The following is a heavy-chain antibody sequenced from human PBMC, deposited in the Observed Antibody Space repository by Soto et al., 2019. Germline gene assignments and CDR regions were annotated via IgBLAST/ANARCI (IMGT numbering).Heavy chain of an antibody. V-gene: IGHV4-34*09. CDR2: INHSGST. J-gene: IGHJ4*02. CDR3: ARVHYYDSSGYCDY. D-gene: IGHD3-22*01. CDR1: GGSFSGYY. Sequence: PSETLSLTCAVYGGSFSGYYWSWIRQPPGKGLEWIGEINHSGSTNYNPSLKSRVTISVDTSKNQFSLKLSSVTAADTAVYYCARVHYYDSSGYCDYWGQGTLVTVSS.